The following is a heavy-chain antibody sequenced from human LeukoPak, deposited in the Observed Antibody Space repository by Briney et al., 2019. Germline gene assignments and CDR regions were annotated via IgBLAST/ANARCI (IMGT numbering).Heavy chain of an antibody. CDR1: GFTFSSYA. CDR2: IWYDGTNK. CDR3: ARDDSGWVDY. J-gene: IGHJ4*02. D-gene: IGHD6-19*01. Sequence: GRSLRLSCAASGFTFSSYAMHWVRQAPGKGLEWVSVIWYDGTNKYYADSVKGRLTISRDNSKSTLYLQMNSLRAEDTAVYYCARDDSGWVDYWGQGTLVTVSS. V-gene: IGHV3-33*01.